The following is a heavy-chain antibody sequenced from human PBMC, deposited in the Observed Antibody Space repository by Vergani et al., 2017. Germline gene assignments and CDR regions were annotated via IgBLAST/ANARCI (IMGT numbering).Heavy chain of an antibody. J-gene: IGHJ4*02. Sequence: DVHLAESGGGFFQPGGSLRLSCSASGFSFNSYWMHWVRQVPGKGLLWVSRIKSDGSITAYADSVKGRFTISRDNSKNTLYLQMNSLRAEDTAVYYCAKAPGIAVAGGCFDWGQGTLVTVSS. V-gene: IGHV3-74*03. D-gene: IGHD6-19*01. CDR1: GFSFNSYW. CDR3: AKAPGIAVAGGCFD. CDR2: IKSDGSIT.